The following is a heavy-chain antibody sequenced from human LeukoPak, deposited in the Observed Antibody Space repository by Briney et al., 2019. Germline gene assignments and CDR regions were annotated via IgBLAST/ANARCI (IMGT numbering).Heavy chain of an antibody. CDR3: AKDLRYSSGWSDY. Sequence: GGSLRLSCAASGFTFSSYGMHWVRQAPGKGLEWVAVIWYDGSNKYYADSVKGRFTISRDNSKNTLYLQMNSLRAEDTAVYYRAKDLRYSSGWSDYWGQGTLVTVSS. J-gene: IGHJ4*02. CDR2: IWYDGSNK. D-gene: IGHD6-19*01. V-gene: IGHV3-30*02. CDR1: GFTFSSYG.